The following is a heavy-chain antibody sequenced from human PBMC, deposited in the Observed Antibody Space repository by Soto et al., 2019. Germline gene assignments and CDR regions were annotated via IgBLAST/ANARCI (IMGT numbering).Heavy chain of an antibody. V-gene: IGHV4-38-2*02. D-gene: IGHD3-22*01. Sequence: PSETLSLTCAVSGSSISSGYYWGWIRQPPGKGLEWIGSIYHIGNTYYKPSLKRRVTMSVDTSKNQFSLKLSSVTAADTAVYYCARDPPDYYDSAGYYPHYFDYWGQGILVTVSS. CDR3: ARDPPDYYDSAGYYPHYFDY. CDR2: IYHIGNT. CDR1: GSSISSGYY. J-gene: IGHJ4*02.